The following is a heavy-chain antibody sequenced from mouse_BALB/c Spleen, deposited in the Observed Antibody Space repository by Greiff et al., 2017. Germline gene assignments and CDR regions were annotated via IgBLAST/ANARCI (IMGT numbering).Heavy chain of an antibody. CDR3: ARSGYDYDRYYAMDY. CDR1: GYTFTDYA. CDR2: ISTYNGNT. V-gene: IGHV1-67*01. J-gene: IGHJ4*01. Sequence: QVQLKESGPEVVRPGVSVKISCKGSGYTFTDYAMHWVKQSHAKSLEWIGVISTYNGNTNYNQKFKGKATMTVDKSSSTAYMELARLTSEDSAIYYCARSGYDYDRYYAMDYWGQGTSVTVSS. D-gene: IGHD2-4*01.